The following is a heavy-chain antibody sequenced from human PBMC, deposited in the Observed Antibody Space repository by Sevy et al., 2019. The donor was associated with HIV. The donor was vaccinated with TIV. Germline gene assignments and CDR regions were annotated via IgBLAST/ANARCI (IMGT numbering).Heavy chain of an antibody. D-gene: IGHD5-18*01. J-gene: IGHJ4*02. CDR1: GFTFSSYA. CDR3: ARAANGYSYGYHFDY. CDR2: ISYDGSNK. V-gene: IGHV3-30-3*01. Sequence: QLGGSLRLSCAASGFTFSSYAMHWVRQAPGKGLEWVAVISYDGSNKYYADSVKGRFTISRDNSKNTLYLQMNSLRAEDTAVYYCARAANGYSYGYHFDYWGQGTLVTVSS.